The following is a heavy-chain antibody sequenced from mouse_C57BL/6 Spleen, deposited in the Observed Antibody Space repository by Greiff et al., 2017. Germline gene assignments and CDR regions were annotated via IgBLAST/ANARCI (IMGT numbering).Heavy chain of an antibody. Sequence: QVQLQQSGAELVKPGASVKVSCKASGYTFTSYWMHWVKQRPGQGLAWIGRLHPSDSDTNYNQKFKGKATLTVAKSSSTAYMQLSSLTSEDSAVSYIAIRYGSSWGFAYWGQGTLVTVSA. J-gene: IGHJ3*01. CDR2: LHPSDSDT. CDR3: AIRYGSSWGFAY. V-gene: IGHV1-74*01. CDR1: GYTFTSYW. D-gene: IGHD1-1*01.